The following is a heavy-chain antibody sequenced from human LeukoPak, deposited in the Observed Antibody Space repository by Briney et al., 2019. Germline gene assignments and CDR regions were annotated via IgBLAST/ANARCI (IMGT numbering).Heavy chain of an antibody. V-gene: IGHV1-18*01. CDR3: ARRVDTAMVTNPETDY. CDR1: GYTFTSYG. D-gene: IGHD5-18*01. Sequence: ASVKVSCKVSGYTFTSYGISWVRQAPGQGLEWMGWISAYNGNTNYAQKLQGRVTMTTDTSTSTAYMELRSLRSDDTAVYYCARRVDTAMVTNPETDYWGQGTLVTVSS. CDR2: ISAYNGNT. J-gene: IGHJ4*02.